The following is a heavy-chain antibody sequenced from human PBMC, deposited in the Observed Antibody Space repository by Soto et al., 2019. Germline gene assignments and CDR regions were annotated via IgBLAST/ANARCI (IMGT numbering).Heavy chain of an antibody. CDR2: ISTDGSST. J-gene: IGHJ4*02. D-gene: IGHD2-2*01. CDR1: GFTFSTYW. Sequence: EVQLVESGGGLVQPGGSLRLSCAATGFTFSTYWMHWVRQGPGKGLVWVSRISTDGSSTTYADSVKGRFTISRDNAKNTLHLHMNSLRAEDTAVYYCARATGSNHPFDYWGQGSLVTVSS. V-gene: IGHV3-74*01. CDR3: ARATGSNHPFDY.